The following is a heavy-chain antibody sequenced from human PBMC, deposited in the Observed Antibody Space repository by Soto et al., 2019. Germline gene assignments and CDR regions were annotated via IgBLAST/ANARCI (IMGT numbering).Heavy chain of an antibody. CDR1: GFIFSNYG. J-gene: IGHJ4*02. Sequence: QVQLVESGGGVVQPGRSLRLSCAASGFIFSNYGMHWVRQAPGKGLEWVAVISYDGKVQYYADSVKGRLTVSRDNSKNTLNLQMNSLKTEDTAVYFCAKETQFYVSGSTDYWGQGTLVTDSS. CDR2: ISYDGKVQ. D-gene: IGHD3-10*01. CDR3: AKETQFYVSGSTDY. V-gene: IGHV3-30*18.